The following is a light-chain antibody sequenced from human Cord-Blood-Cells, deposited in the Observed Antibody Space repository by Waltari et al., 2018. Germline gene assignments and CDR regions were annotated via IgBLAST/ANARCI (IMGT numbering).Light chain of an antibody. CDR1: QSVSSSY. Sequence: EIVLTRSPGPLSLSPGERATLSCRASQSVSSSYLAWYQQKPGQAPRLLIYGASSRATGIPDRFSGSGSGTDFTLTISRLEPEDFAVYYCQQYGSSYTFGQGTKLEIK. CDR2: GAS. J-gene: IGKJ2*01. CDR3: QQYGSSYT. V-gene: IGKV3-20*01.